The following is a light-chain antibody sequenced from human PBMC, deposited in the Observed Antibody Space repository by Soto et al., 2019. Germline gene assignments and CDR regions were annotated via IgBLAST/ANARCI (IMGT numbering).Light chain of an antibody. Sequence: SYELTQPPSVSVAPGKTARITCGGNNIGSKSVPWYQQKPGQAPVLVIYYDSDRPSGIPERFSGSNSGNTATLTISRVEAGDEADYYCRVWDSSSDHYVFGTGTKVTVL. CDR3: RVWDSSSDHYV. V-gene: IGLV3-21*04. CDR1: NIGSKS. J-gene: IGLJ1*01. CDR2: YDS.